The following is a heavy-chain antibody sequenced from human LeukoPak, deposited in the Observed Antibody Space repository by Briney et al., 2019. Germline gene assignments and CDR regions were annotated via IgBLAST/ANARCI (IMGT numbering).Heavy chain of an antibody. CDR2: IDYSGNT. J-gene: IGHJ4*02. Sequence: PSETLSLTCTVSGVSISSYYWTWIRQPPGKGLEWIGNIDYSGNTKYNPSLRSRVTISVDTSKNQFSLKLSSVTAADTAVFFCARWYYDSSGYRYFDYWGQGTLVTVSS. CDR1: GVSISSYY. D-gene: IGHD3-22*01. CDR3: ARWYYDSSGYRYFDY. V-gene: IGHV4-59*01.